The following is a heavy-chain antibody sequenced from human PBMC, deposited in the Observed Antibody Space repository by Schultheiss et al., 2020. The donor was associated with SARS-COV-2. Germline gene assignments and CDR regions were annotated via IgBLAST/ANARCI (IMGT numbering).Heavy chain of an antibody. CDR1: GFTFSSYA. Sequence: GESLKISCAASGFTFSSYAMHWVRQAPGKGLEWVAVISYDGSNKYYADSVKGRFTISRDNSKNTLYLQMNSLRAEDTAVYYCVSDYGDYPDYWGQGTLVTVSS. V-gene: IGHV3-30*04. CDR2: ISYDGSNK. J-gene: IGHJ4*02. CDR3: VSDYGDYPDY. D-gene: IGHD4-17*01.